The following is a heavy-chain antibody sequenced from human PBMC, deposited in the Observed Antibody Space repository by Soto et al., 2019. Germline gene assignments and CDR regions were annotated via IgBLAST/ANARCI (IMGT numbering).Heavy chain of an antibody. CDR3: TRDAPGERPYYFYYYGMDV. V-gene: IGHV3-53*01. CDR1: GLSVSTNF. Sequence: QLVESGGGLIQPGESLKLSCAASGLSVSTNFMSWVRQAPGKGLEWLAVIYSGGKTFYADSVKGRFTISKDNSKNTLSLKMNSLRAKDTAVYYCTRDAPGERPYYFYYYGMDVWGQGTTVTVSS. J-gene: IGHJ6*02. CDR2: IYSGGKT.